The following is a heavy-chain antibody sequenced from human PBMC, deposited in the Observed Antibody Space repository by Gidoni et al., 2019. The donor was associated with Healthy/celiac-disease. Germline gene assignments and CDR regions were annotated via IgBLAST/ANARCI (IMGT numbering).Heavy chain of an antibody. CDR2: IWYDGSNK. V-gene: IGHV3-33*01. Sequence: QVQLVESGGGVVQPGRSLRLSCAASGFTFSSYGMHWVRQAPGKGLGWVAVIWYDGSNKYYADSVKGRFTISRDNSKNTLYLQMNSLRAEDTAVYYCARDRLGYSYGVLDYWGQGTLVTVSS. J-gene: IGHJ4*02. D-gene: IGHD5-18*01. CDR1: GFTFSSYG. CDR3: ARDRLGYSYGVLDY.